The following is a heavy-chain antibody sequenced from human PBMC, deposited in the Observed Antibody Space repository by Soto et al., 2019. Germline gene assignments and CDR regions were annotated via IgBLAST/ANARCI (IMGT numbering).Heavy chain of an antibody. CDR1: GGSISSYY. CDR2: ISYTGTT. CDR3: ARVNSYGSSWSHDY. V-gene: IGHV4-59*01. J-gene: IGHJ4*02. Sequence: SETLSLTCTVSGGSISSYYWSWIRQPPGKGLEWIGYISYTGTTDYNPSLKSRVTISLDTPKSQFSLKLSSVTAADTALYYCARVNSYGSSWSHDYWGQGALVTVSS. D-gene: IGHD6-13*01.